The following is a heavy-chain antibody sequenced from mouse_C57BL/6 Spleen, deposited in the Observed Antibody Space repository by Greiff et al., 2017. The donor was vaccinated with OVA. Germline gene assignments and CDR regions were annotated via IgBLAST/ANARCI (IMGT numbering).Heavy chain of an antibody. J-gene: IGHJ2*01. D-gene: IGHD2-3*01. CDR2: IWWDDDK. V-gene: IGHV8-8*01. CDR1: GFSLSTFGMG. CDR3: ARLCDGYHYFDY. Sequence: QVTLKESGPGILQPSQTLSLTCSFSGFSLSTFGMGVGWIRQPSGKGLEWLVHIWWDDDKYYNPALKRRLTISKDTSKNQVFLKIANVDTADTATYYCARLCDGYHYFDYWGKGTTLTVSS.